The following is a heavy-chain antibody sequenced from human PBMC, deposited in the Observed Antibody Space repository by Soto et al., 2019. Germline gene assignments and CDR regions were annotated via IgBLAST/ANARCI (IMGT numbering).Heavy chain of an antibody. J-gene: IGHJ4*02. CDR2: ISYDGSNK. D-gene: IGHD2-2*01. CDR1: GFTFSSYA. Sequence: QVQLVESGGGVVQPGRSLRLSCAASGFTFSSYAVHWVHQAPGKGLEWVALISYDGSNKYYADSVKGRFTISRDNSKNTLYLQMNSLRTEDTAVYYCGRCSSTSCHLGADYWGQGTLVTVSS. V-gene: IGHV3-30-3*01. CDR3: GRCSSTSCHLGADY.